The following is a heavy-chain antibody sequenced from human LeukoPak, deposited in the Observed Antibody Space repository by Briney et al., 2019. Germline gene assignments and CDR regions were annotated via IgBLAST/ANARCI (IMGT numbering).Heavy chain of an antibody. CDR1: GYSISSGYY. Sequence: SETLSLTCTVSGYSISSGYYWGWIRQPPGKGLEWIGSIYHSGSTYYNPSLKSRVTISVDTSKNQFSLKLSSVTAADTAMYYCARLIRQAFGAYYFDYWGQGTLVTVSS. CDR3: ARLIRQAFGAYYFDY. D-gene: IGHD3-16*01. V-gene: IGHV4-38-2*02. CDR2: IYHSGST. J-gene: IGHJ4*02.